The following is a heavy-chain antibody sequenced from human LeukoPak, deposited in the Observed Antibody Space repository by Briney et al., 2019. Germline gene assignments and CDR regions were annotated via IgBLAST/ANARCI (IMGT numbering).Heavy chain of an antibody. CDR1: AYTFTGYY. CDR2: INPNSGGT. CDR3: ARSLSRGYDFFDY. Sequence: RASVKVSCMASAYTFTGYYMHWVRQAPGQGLEWMGWINPNSGGTNYAQKFQGRVTMTRDTSISTAYMELSRLRSDDSAVYSCARSLSRGYDFFDYWGQGTLATVSS. D-gene: IGHD5-12*01. J-gene: IGHJ4*02. V-gene: IGHV1-2*02.